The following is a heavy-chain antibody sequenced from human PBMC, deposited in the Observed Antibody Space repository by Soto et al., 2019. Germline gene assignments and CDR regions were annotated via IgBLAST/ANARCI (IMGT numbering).Heavy chain of an antibody. V-gene: IGHV3-9*01. J-gene: IGHJ6*02. CDR1: GFNFDDHV. CDR2: INWDGYSI. CDR3: ARSWSGSTSGRVDV. Sequence: GGSLRLSCVASGFNFDDHVMHWVRQVPGKGLEWVGHINWDGYSIGYGGSVRGRFSISRDNAKNTLYLQMNSLRPEDTALYFCARSWSGSTSGRVDVGGQGTTVTVSS. D-gene: IGHD3-3*01.